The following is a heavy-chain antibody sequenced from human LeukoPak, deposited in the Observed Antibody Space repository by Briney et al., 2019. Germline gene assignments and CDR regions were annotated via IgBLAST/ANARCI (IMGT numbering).Heavy chain of an antibody. CDR1: GGSISSYY. J-gene: IGHJ4*02. CDR2: IYYRGST. Sequence: SETLSLTCTVSGGSISSYYWSWIRQPPGKGLEWIGYIYYRGSTNYNPPLKSRVTISVDTSKNQFSLKLSSVTAADTAVYYCARHVTGYYFDSWGQGTLVTVSS. CDR3: ARHVTGYYFDS. D-gene: IGHD1-14*01. V-gene: IGHV4-59*08.